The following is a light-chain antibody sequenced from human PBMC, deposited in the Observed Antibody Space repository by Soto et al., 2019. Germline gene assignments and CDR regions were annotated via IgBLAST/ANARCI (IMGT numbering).Light chain of an antibody. V-gene: IGLV2-14*01. CDR1: SSDVGGYNY. CDR3: SSYTSSSTPLYF. CDR2: DVS. J-gene: IGLJ1*01. Sequence: QSALTQPASVSGSTGQSITISCTGTSSDVGGYNYVSWYQQHPGKAPKLMIYDVSNRPSGVSNRFSGSKSGNTASLTISGLQAEDEADYYCSSYTSSSTPLYFFGTGTKLTVL.